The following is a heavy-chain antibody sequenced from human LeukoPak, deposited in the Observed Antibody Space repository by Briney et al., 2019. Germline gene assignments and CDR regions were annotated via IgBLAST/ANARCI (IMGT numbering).Heavy chain of an antibody. V-gene: IGHV3-7*01. CDR2: IKQDGSEK. Sequence: GGSLRLSCAASGFNFSSYAMSWVRQAPGKGLEWVANIKQDGSEKYYVDSVKGRFTISRDNAKNSLYLQMNSLRAEDTAVYYCARMSGSYAWYFDYWGQGTLVTVSS. D-gene: IGHD1-26*01. CDR1: GFNFSSYA. CDR3: ARMSGSYAWYFDY. J-gene: IGHJ4*02.